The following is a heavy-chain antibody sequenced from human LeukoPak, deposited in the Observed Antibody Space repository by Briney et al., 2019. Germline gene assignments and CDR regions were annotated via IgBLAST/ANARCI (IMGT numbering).Heavy chain of an antibody. CDR3: ARVRRVCSGGSCYRHFDY. J-gene: IGHJ4*02. D-gene: IGHD2-15*01. Sequence: GGSLRLSCAASGFTFDDYGMSWVRQAPGKGLEWVSGINWNGGSTGYADSVKGRFTISRDNAKNSLYLQMNSLRAEDTALYYCARVRRVCSGGSCYRHFDYWGRGTLVTVSS. CDR1: GFTFDDYG. V-gene: IGHV3-20*04. CDR2: INWNGGST.